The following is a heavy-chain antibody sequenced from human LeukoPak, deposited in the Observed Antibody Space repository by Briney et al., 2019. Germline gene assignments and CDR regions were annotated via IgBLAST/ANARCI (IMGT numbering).Heavy chain of an antibody. CDR3: ARESMTGYAPRLDP. CDR2: IIPILGIA. V-gene: IGHV1-69*04. J-gene: IGHJ5*02. D-gene: IGHD3-9*01. Sequence: SVKVSCKASGGTFSSYAISWVRQAPGQGLEWMGRIIPILGIANYAQKFQGRVTITADKSTSTAYMELSSLRSEDTAVYYCARESMTGYAPRLDPWGQGTLVTVSS. CDR1: GGTFSSYA.